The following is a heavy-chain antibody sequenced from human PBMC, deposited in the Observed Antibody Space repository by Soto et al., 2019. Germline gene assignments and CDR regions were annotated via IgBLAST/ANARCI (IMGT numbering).Heavy chain of an antibody. CDR3: ARVQIVVVVGGTPADY. Sequence: QVQLEQSGAEGKKSGASVKVSCKASGYIFSTHGITWVRQAPGQGLEWMGWINPYNGKTNYAQKFQGRVSMTTETSRKTAYMELGSLRSDDTAVYYCARVQIVVVVGGTPADYWGQGTLFTFSS. V-gene: IGHV1-18*01. CDR1: GYIFSTHG. CDR2: INPYNGKT. J-gene: IGHJ4*02. D-gene: IGHD2-15*01.